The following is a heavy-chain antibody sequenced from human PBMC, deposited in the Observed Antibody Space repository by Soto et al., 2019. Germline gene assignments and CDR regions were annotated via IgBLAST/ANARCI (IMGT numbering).Heavy chain of an antibody. D-gene: IGHD6-19*01. V-gene: IGHV1-2*04. CDR1: GYTFTGYY. CDR3: ARALAVAGYNTLVYGY. Sequence: ASVKVSCKASGYTFTGYYMHWVRQAPGQGLEWMGWINPNSGGTNYAQKFQGWVTMTRDTSISTAYMELSRLRSDETAVYYCARALAVAGYNTLVYGYWGQGTLVTVSS. CDR2: INPNSGGT. J-gene: IGHJ4*02.